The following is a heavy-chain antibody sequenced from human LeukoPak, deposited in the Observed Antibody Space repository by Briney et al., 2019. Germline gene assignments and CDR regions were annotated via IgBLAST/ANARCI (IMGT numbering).Heavy chain of an antibody. CDR3: VRQERQSNWFDT. J-gene: IGHJ5*02. Sequence: SETLSLTCTVSGYSFSNGYYWGWVRQSPGKGLEWIGNIYQSGDSPYYNPSLKSRVTISVDTSKNQFSLKLNSVTATDTAVYYCVRQERQSNWFDTWGQGTLVIVSS. CDR2: IYQSGDSP. CDR1: GYSFSNGYY. V-gene: IGHV4-38-2*02.